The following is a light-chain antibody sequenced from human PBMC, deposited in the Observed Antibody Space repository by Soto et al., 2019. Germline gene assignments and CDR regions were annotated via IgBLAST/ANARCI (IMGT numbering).Light chain of an antibody. V-gene: IGKV3-15*01. CDR3: QQYNSYS. CDR1: QSIRTN. J-gene: IGKJ4*01. CDR2: GAS. Sequence: EIVLTQSPATLSVSAGGTVTLSCRASQSIRTNVAWYQQIPGQAPRLLVYGASTRTTGVPARFSGSGSGIEFTLTISSLQSEDSATYYCQQYNSYSFGGGTKVEIK.